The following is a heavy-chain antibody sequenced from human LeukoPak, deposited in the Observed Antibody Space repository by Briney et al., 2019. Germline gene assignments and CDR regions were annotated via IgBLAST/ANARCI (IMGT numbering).Heavy chain of an antibody. CDR1: GFTFSSSW. V-gene: IGHV3-7*01. J-gene: IGHJ5*02. D-gene: IGHD3-22*01. CDR3: TRGRLTMT. Sequence: GGSLRLSCAASGFTFSSSWMSWVRQAPGKGLEWVANIKEDGSEKCYVEPVKGRFSISRDNAKNPLYLQMNSLRVEDTAVYYCTRGRLTMTWGQGTLVTVSS. CDR2: IKEDGSEK.